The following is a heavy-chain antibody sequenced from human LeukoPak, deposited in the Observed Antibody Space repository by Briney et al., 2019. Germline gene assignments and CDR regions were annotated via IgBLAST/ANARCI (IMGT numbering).Heavy chain of an antibody. CDR2: ISGSGGST. D-gene: IGHD3-22*01. CDR1: GFTFSSYA. CDR3: ARDFADSSGYLFDL. J-gene: IGHJ2*01. V-gene: IGHV3-23*01. Sequence: SGGSLRLSCAASGFTFSSYAMSWVRQAPGKGLEWVSAISGSGGSTYYADSVKGRFTISRDNSKNTLYLQMNSLRAEDTAVYYCARDFADSSGYLFDLWGRGTLVTVSS.